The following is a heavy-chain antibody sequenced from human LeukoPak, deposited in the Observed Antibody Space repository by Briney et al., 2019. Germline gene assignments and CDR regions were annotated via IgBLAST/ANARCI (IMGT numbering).Heavy chain of an antibody. D-gene: IGHD3-10*01. V-gene: IGHV5-51*01. CDR2: IYPGDSDT. CDR1: GYSFTSYW. CDR3: ARGVYHGSGSYPYYYYYGMDV. J-gene: IGHJ6*02. Sequence: GASLKISCKGSGYSFTSYWIGWVRQMPGKGLEWMGIIYPGDSDTRYSPSFQGQVTISADKSISTAYLQWSSLKASDTAMYYCARGVYHGSGSYPYYYYYGMDVWGQGTTVTVSS.